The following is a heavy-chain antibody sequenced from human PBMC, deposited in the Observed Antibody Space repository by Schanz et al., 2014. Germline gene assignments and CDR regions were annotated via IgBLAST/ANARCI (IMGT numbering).Heavy chain of an antibody. CDR3: ARDADYNPTSDFWYDAYDF. D-gene: IGHD1-1*01. CDR2: IEGDGTRT. J-gene: IGHJ3*01. Sequence: DVQLVESGGTLVQPGGSLIISCAASGFTFSSYWMVWLRQAPGKGLEWVANIEGDGTRTYYVDSVKGRFTVSRDNAENSLYLYMRSLRVDDTAVYYCARDADYNPTSDFWYDAYDFWGQGTVVTVSS. CDR1: GFTFSSYW. V-gene: IGHV3-7*01.